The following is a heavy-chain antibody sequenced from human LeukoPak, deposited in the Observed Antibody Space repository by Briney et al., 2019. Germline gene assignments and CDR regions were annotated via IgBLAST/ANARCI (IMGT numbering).Heavy chain of an antibody. J-gene: IGHJ4*02. CDR3: TRFPLDDSSGYLDY. V-gene: IGHV3-49*04. CDR1: GFTFGDYA. CDR2: IRSKAYGGTT. D-gene: IGHD3-22*01. Sequence: GGSLRLSCTASGFTFGDYAMSWVRQAPGKGLEWVGFIRSKAYGGTTEYAASVKGRFTISRDDSKSIAYLQMNSLKTEDTAVYYCTRFPLDDSSGYLDYWGQGTLVTVSS.